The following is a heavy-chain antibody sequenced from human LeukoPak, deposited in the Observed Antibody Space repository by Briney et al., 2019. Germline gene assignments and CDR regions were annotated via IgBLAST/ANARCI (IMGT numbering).Heavy chain of an antibody. CDR1: GYTFTGYY. CDR2: INPNSGGT. Sequence: ASVKVSCKASGYTFTGYYMHWVRQAPGQGFEWMGWINPNSGGTNYAQKFQGRVTMTRDTSTSTVYMELSSLRSEDTAVYYCASATAYYDSSGPFGSGMDVWGQGTTVTVSS. CDR3: ASATAYYDSSGPFGSGMDV. D-gene: IGHD3-22*01. V-gene: IGHV1-2*02. J-gene: IGHJ6*02.